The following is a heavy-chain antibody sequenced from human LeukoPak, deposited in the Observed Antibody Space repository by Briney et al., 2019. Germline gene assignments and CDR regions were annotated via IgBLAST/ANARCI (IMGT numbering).Heavy chain of an antibody. CDR3: ARDLGVSIAAAGAS. J-gene: IGHJ5*02. D-gene: IGHD6-13*01. Sequence: SVKVSCKASGGTFISYAISWVRQAPGQGLEWMGGIIPIFGTASYAQKFQGRVTITTDESTSTAYMELSSLRSEDTAVYYCARDLGVSIAAAGASWGQGTLVTVSS. V-gene: IGHV1-69*05. CDR2: IIPIFGTA. CDR1: GGTFISYA.